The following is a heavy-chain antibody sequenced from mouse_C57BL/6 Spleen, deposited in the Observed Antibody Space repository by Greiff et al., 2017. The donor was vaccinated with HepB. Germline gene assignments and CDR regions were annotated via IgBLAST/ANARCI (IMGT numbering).Heavy chain of an antibody. Sequence: ESGPGLVKPSQSLSLTCSVTGYSITSGYYWNWIRQFPGNKLEWMGYISYDGSNNYNPSLKNRISITRDTSTNQFFLKLNSVTTEDTATYYCARSYYYGPYYFDYWGQGTTLTVSS. CDR1: GYSITSGYY. CDR2: ISYDGSN. V-gene: IGHV3-6*01. CDR3: ARSYYYGPYYFDY. J-gene: IGHJ2*01. D-gene: IGHD1-1*01.